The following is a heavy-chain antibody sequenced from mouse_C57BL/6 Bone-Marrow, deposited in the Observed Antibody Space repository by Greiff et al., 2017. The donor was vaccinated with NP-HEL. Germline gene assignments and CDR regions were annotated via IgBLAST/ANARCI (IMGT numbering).Heavy chain of an antibody. CDR3: AREGLGPWYFDV. D-gene: IGHD3-3*01. CDR2: ISDGGSYT. CDR1: GFTFSSYA. V-gene: IGHV5-4*01. J-gene: IGHJ1*03. Sequence: DVMLVESGGGLVKPGGSLKLSCAASGFTFSSYAMSWVRQTPEQRLEWVAPISDGGSYTYYPDNVKGRFTISRDNAKNNLYLQMSHLKSEDTAMYYCAREGLGPWYFDVWGTGTTVTVSS.